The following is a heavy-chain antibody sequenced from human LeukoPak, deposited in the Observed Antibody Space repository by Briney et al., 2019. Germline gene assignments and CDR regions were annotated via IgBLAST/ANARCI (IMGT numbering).Heavy chain of an antibody. CDR1: SGSISGYH. J-gene: IGHJ4*02. CDR3: ASGHFWSGYLDY. Sequence: SETLSLTCIVSSGSISGYHWSWIRQSPGKGLEWIGYVYYRGITNYNPSLKSRVTMSVDTSKNQFSLKLSSVTAADTAVYYCASGHFWSGYLDYWGQGTLVTVSS. CDR2: VYYRGIT. V-gene: IGHV4-59*12. D-gene: IGHD3-3*02.